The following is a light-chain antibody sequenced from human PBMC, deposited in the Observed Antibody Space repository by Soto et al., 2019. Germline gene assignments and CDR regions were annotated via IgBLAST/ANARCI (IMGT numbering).Light chain of an antibody. Sequence: VVTQSPATLSVFPGETATLSCRASQSVSSDLAWYQQRPGQAPRLLIYGASTRATGIPARFRGSGXGTXXXXXXXXLXXEDFATYYCQQYNTWHPKMAFGRGTKVEIK. CDR3: QQYNTWHPKMA. CDR1: QSVSSD. V-gene: IGKV3-15*01. CDR2: GAS. J-gene: IGKJ1*01.